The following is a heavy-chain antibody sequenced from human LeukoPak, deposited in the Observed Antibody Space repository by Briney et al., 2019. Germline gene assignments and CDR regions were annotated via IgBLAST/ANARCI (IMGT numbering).Heavy chain of an antibody. J-gene: IGHJ4*02. CDR3: AKAGRYYGSGSYYFDY. CDR1: GFTFSSYG. V-gene: IGHV3-30*18. CDR2: ISYDGSNK. Sequence: PGGSLRLSCAASGFTFSSYGMHWVRQAPGKGLEWVAVISYDGSNKYYADSVKGRFTISRDNAKNSLYLQMNSLRAEDTALYYCAKAGRYYGSGSYYFDYWGQGTLVTVSS. D-gene: IGHD3-10*01.